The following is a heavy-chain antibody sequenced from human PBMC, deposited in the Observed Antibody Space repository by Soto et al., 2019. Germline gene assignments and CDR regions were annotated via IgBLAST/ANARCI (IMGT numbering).Heavy chain of an antibody. D-gene: IGHD3-22*01. CDR3: ARDGYDSSGYSDY. V-gene: IGHV3-53*01. CDR1: GFTVSSNY. CDR2: IYSGGST. Sequence: GGSLRLSCAASGFTVSSNYMSWVRQAPGKGLEWVSVIYSGGSTYYADSVKGRFTISRDNSKNTLYLQMNGLRAEDTAVYYCARDGYDSSGYSDYWGQGTLVTVSS. J-gene: IGHJ4*02.